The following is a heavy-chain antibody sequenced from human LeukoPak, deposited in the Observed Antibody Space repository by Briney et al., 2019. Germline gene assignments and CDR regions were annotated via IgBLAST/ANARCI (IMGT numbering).Heavy chain of an antibody. Sequence: AASVKVSCKASGDTFTNYGFSWVRQAPGEGLEWMGWISAYNGDTKYPQKFQGRVTMTTDTSATTVYMELGSLRFDDAAVYYCARDMTYYYGMDVWGQGTTVTVSS. J-gene: IGHJ6*02. D-gene: IGHD3-16*01. CDR2: ISAYNGDT. CDR1: GDTFTNYG. CDR3: ARDMTYYYGMDV. V-gene: IGHV1-18*01.